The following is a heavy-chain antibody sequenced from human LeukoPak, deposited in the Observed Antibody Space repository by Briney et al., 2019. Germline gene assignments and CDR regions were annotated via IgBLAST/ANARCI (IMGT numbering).Heavy chain of an antibody. CDR2: IGTAGDT. V-gene: IGHV3-13*04. D-gene: IGHD4-17*01. Sequence: GGSLRLSCAASGFTFSSYDMHWVRPVPGKSLEWVSTIGTAGDTKYPGSVKGRFTISRENAKNSLYLQMNSLRAGDTAVYYCARAYGDYFDYWGQGTLVTVSS. CDR1: GFTFSSYD. J-gene: IGHJ4*02. CDR3: ARAYGDYFDY.